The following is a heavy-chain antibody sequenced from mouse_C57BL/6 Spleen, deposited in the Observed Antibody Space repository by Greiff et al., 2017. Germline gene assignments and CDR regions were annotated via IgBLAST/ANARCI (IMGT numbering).Heavy chain of an antibody. V-gene: IGHV14-4*01. J-gene: IGHJ2*01. CDR2: IDPENGDT. CDR1: GFNIKDDY. Sequence: VQLKESGAELVRPGASVKLSCTASGFNIKDDYMHWVKQRPEQGLEWIGWIDPENGDTEYASKFQGKATITADTSSNTAYLQLSSLTSEDTAVYYCTTLTAQGYWGQGTTLTVSS. CDR3: TTLTAQGY. D-gene: IGHD3-2*02.